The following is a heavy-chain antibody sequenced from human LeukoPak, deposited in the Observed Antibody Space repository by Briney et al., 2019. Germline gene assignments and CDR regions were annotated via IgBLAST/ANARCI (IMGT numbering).Heavy chain of an antibody. CDR3: ARGLVPGFLDY. Sequence: GGSLRLSCAASGFTFSSSWMYWVRQAPGKGLVWVSRINSDESITTYADSVKGRFTISRDNAKNTLCLQMNSLRAEDTAVYYCARGLVPGFLDYWGQGTPVTVSS. D-gene: IGHD4-11*01. J-gene: IGHJ4*02. CDR2: INSDESIT. V-gene: IGHV3-74*01. CDR1: GFTFSSSW.